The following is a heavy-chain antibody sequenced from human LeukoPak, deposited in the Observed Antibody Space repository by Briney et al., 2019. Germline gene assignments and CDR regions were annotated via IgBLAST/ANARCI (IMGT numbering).Heavy chain of an antibody. J-gene: IGHJ4*02. CDR2: ISSSSSYI. Sequence: GGSLRLSCAASGFTVSSNYMNWVRQAPGKGLEWVSSISSSSSYIYYADSVKGRFTISRDNAKNSLYLQMNSLRAEDTAVYYCARDYRWELPFDYWGQGTLVTVSS. CDR1: GFTVSSNY. CDR3: ARDYRWELPFDY. V-gene: IGHV3-21*01. D-gene: IGHD1-26*01.